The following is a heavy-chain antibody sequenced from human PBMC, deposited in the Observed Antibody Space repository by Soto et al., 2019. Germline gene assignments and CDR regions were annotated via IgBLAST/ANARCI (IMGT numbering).Heavy chain of an antibody. CDR1: GFTFGDYA. J-gene: IGHJ4*02. D-gene: IGHD2-15*01. CDR2: IRSKAYGGTT. V-gene: IGHV3-49*04. CDR3: TRYCSGGSCYPDY. Sequence: GGSLRLSCTASGFTFGDYAMSWVRQAPGKGLEWVGFIRSKAYGGTTEYAASVKGRFTISRDDSKSIAYLQMNSLKTEDTAVYYCTRYCSGGSCYPDYWGQGTLVTVSS.